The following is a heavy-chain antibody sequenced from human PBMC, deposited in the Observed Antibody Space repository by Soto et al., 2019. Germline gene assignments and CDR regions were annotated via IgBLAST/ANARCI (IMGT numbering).Heavy chain of an antibody. V-gene: IGHV1-69*02. CDR1: GGTFSSYT. Sequence: QVQLVQSGAEVKKPGSSVKVSCKASGGTFSSYTISWVRQAPGQGREWMGRIIPILGIANYAQKFQGRVTITAAKSTSTAYMELSSLRSEDKAVYYCAMEYCSATSCYKDYWGQGTLVTVSS. CDR2: IIPILGIA. D-gene: IGHD2-2*02. J-gene: IGHJ4*02. CDR3: AMEYCSATSCYKDY.